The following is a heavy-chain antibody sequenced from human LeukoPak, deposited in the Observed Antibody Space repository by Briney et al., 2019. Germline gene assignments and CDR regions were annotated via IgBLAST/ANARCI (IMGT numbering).Heavy chain of an antibody. V-gene: IGHV4-39*01. J-gene: IGHJ4*02. Sequence: PSETLSLACAVSGASVSGSSYDWGWIRQRPGKGLEWIGNIYSSGSTYYNASLQSRVTISIDTSKNQFSLRLNSVTAADTAMYYCAKSGGYGLIDYWGQGTRVTVSS. CDR3: AKSGGYGLIDY. CDR1: GASVSGSSYD. D-gene: IGHD1-26*01. CDR2: IYSSGST.